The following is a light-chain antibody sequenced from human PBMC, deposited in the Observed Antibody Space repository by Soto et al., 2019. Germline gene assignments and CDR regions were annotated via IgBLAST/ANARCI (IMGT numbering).Light chain of an antibody. J-gene: IGKJ2*01. CDR3: QQAMSFPYT. CDR1: PDVGSW. V-gene: IGKV1-12*01. CDR2: AAF. Sequence: DIQVTQTPSSVSASVGDRVTITCRASPDVGSWLVWYQQKPGKAPKLLIYAAFSLQSGVPSRYSGSRSGTQFSLTISRLQPEDSATYYCQQAMSFPYTFGQGTKLEIK.